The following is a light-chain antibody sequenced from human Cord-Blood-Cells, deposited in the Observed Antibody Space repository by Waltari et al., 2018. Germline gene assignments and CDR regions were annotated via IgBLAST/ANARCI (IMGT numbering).Light chain of an antibody. Sequence: QYALPQPRSVSGSPGPSVTISCTGTSIAAVGYNVVSWYQQHPGNAPKLMIYDVSTRPSGVPDRFSGSKSGNTASLTISGLQAEDEADYYCCSYAGSYTVVFGGGTKLTVL. J-gene: IGLJ2*01. V-gene: IGLV2-11*01. CDR2: DVS. CDR1: SIAAVGYNV. CDR3: CSYAGSYTVV.